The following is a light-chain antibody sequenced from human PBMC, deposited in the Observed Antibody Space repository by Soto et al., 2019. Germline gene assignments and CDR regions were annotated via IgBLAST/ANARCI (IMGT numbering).Light chain of an antibody. CDR1: SGSVSASYY. V-gene: IGLV8-61*01. J-gene: IGLJ3*02. CDR2: STN. Sequence: QTVVTQEPSFSVSPGGTVTVTCALSSGSVSASYYPSWYQLTPGQAPRTLIYSTNTRSSGVPDRFSGSILGNKAALTITGAQADDESDYYCVLYLGNDMVFGGGTQLTVL. CDR3: VLYLGNDMV.